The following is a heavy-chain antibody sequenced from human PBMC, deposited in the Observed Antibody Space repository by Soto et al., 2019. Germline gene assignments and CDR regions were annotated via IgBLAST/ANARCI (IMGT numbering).Heavy chain of an antibody. V-gene: IGHV4-59*01. J-gene: IGHJ6*02. D-gene: IGHD6-13*01. CDR1: GGSISSFY. CDR2: IYYSGST. CDR3: ARFRPAMSAAAYYYYYYGMDV. Sequence: SETLSLTCTVSGGSISSFYWSWIRQPPGKGLEWIGYIYYSGSTNYNPSLKSRVTISVDTSKNQFSLKLSSVTAADTAMYYCARFRPAMSAAAYYYYYYGMDVWGQGTTVTVS.